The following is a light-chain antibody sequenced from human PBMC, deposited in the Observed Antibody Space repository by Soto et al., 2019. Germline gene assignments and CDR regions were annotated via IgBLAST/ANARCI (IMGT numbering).Light chain of an antibody. Sequence: SVLTQPPSVSGAPGQRVTISCTGSSSNIGAGYDVHWYQQFPGTAPKLLIYGNSNRPSGVPDRFSGSKSGTSASLAITGLQAEDEADYCCQSYDNSLSGSYVYGTGTKLPVL. CDR1: SSNIGAGYD. V-gene: IGLV1-40*01. CDR2: GNS. CDR3: QSYDNSLSGSYV. J-gene: IGLJ1*01.